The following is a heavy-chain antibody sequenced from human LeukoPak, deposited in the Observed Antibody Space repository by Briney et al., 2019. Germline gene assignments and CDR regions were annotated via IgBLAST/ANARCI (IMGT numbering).Heavy chain of an antibody. J-gene: IGHJ6*02. CDR1: GGSISSGSYY. V-gene: IGHV4-61*02. CDR3: ARAGLRFLEWLPSKNYYGMDV. CDR2: IYTSGSA. D-gene: IGHD3-3*01. Sequence: SETLSLTCTVSGGSISSGSYYWSWIRQPAGKGLEWIGRIYTSGSANYNPSLKSRVTISVDTSKNQFSLKLSSVTAADTAVYYCARAGLRFLEWLPSKNYYGMDVWGQGTTVTVSS.